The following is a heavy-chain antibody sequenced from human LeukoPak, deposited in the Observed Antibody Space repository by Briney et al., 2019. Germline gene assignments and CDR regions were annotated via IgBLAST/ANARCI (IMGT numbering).Heavy chain of an antibody. CDR1: GFDFPTYA. CDR3: ARDKPGEGLYWD. J-gene: IGHJ4*02. CDR2: ISSSSSYI. D-gene: IGHD1-14*01. V-gene: IGHV3-21*01. Sequence: GGSLRLSCAASGFDFPTYAMHWVRQAPGEGLEWVSSISSSSSYIYYADSVKGRFTISRDNAKNSLYLQMNSLRAEDTAVYYCARDKPGEGLYWDWGQGTLVTVSS.